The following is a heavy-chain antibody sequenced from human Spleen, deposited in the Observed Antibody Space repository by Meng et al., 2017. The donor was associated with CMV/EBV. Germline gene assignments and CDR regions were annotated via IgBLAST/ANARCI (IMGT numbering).Heavy chain of an antibody. CDR1: GFTFSNYW. CDR2: INSDGSNT. V-gene: IGHV3-74*01. J-gene: IGHJ4*02. Sequence: GESLKISCAASGFTFSNYWMHWVRQAPGKRLVWVSRINSDGSNTGYADSVKGRFTISRDNAQLHLQMNSLRAEDTSVYYCARDQQQYQLLYHFDYWGQGTLVTVSS. D-gene: IGHD2-2*02. CDR3: ARDQQQYQLLYHFDY.